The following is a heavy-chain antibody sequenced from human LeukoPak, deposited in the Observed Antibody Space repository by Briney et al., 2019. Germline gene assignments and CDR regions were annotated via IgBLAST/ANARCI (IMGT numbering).Heavy chain of an antibody. J-gene: IGHJ4*02. Sequence: GGSLRLSCAASGFTFSNAWMSWVRQAPGKGLEWVGRIKSKTDGGTKDYAAPVKGKITIPRDDSKNTLYLQMKSLKTEDTAVYYCTTDLANTMVRGATDYWGQGTLVTVSS. V-gene: IGHV3-15*01. D-gene: IGHD3-10*01. CDR1: GFTFSNAW. CDR3: TTDLANTMVRGATDY. CDR2: IKSKTDGGTK.